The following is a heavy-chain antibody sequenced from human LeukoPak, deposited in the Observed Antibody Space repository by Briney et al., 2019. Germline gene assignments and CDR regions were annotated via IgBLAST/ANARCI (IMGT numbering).Heavy chain of an antibody. D-gene: IGHD6-19*01. Sequence: GGSLRLSCGASGITFSSYSMNWVRQAPGKGLEWVSAISGSGGSTYYADSVKGRFTTSRDNSKNTLYLQMNSLRAEDTAVYYCAKDAEEQWLPLSHWGQGTLVTVSS. V-gene: IGHV3-23*01. CDR3: AKDAEEQWLPLSH. CDR1: GITFSSYS. CDR2: ISGSGGST. J-gene: IGHJ4*02.